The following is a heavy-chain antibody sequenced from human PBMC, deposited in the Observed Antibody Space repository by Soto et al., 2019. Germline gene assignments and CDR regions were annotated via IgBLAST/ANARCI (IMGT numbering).Heavy chain of an antibody. J-gene: IGHJ4*02. CDR1: GFTFSSYS. Sequence: GGSLRLSCAASGFTFSSYSMNWVRQAPGKGLEWVSYISSSSSTIYYADSVKGRFTISRDNAKNSLYLQMNSLRAEDTAVYYCAKDERIAVAGTFDYWGQGTLVTVSS. V-gene: IGHV3-48*01. CDR3: AKDERIAVAGTFDY. CDR2: ISSSSSTI. D-gene: IGHD6-19*01.